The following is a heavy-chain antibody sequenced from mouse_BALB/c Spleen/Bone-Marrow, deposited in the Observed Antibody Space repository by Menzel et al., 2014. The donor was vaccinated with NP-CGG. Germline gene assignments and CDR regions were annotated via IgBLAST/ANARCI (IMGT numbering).Heavy chain of an antibody. J-gene: IGHJ2*01. CDR3: ARHRQWLSPFDY. V-gene: IGHV5-6-2*01. D-gene: IGHD2-2*01. CDR2: INTNGGNT. Sequence: EVNVVESGGGLVKLGGSLKLSCAASGFTFSNYYMSWVRQTPEKGLELVAAINTNGGNTFYPDTVKGRFTISRDNAKNTLYLQMSSLKSEDSALYYCARHRQWLSPFDYWGQGTPLTVSS. CDR1: GFTFSNYY.